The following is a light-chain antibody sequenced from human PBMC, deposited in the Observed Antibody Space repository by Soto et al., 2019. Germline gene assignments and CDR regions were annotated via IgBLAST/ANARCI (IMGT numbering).Light chain of an antibody. Sequence: QSALTQPASVSGSPGQSITISCTGTSSDVGGYNYVSWYQHHPGKAPKLMIYEVSNRPSRISNRFSASKSGNTASLTISGLQAEDEADYYCTSYTRSSGGYVFGTGTKLTVL. J-gene: IGLJ1*01. V-gene: IGLV2-14*01. CDR1: SSDVGGYNY. CDR3: TSYTRSSGGYV. CDR2: EVS.